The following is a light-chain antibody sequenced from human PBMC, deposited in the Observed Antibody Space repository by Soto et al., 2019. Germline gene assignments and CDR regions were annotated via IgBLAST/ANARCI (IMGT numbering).Light chain of an antibody. Sequence: MQFTHSPSSLSASLGYGVTITGRASQGISRYLSWYQQKPGRAPKLLISAASTLQSGVPARFSGSGSGTDFTLSITSLQPEDFATYYCQQLNTFPVTFGGGTKVDI. V-gene: IGKV1-9*01. CDR2: AAS. CDR1: QGISRY. CDR3: QQLNTFPVT. J-gene: IGKJ4*01.